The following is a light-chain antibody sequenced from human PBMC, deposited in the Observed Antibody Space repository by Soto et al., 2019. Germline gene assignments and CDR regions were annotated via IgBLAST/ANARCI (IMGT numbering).Light chain of an antibody. CDR2: AAS. V-gene: IGKV1-39*01. Sequence: DIQMTQSPSSLSASVGDRVTITCRASQSISSSLNWYQQKPGKAPTLLIYAASSLQSGVPSRFSGSGSGKDFTLTISSLQPEDFATLISQQSYSTPMYTFGQWTKLEIK. CDR1: QSISSS. J-gene: IGKJ2*01. CDR3: QQSYSTPMYT.